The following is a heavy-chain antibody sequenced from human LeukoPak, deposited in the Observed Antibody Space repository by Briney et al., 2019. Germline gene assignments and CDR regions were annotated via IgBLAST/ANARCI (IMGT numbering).Heavy chain of an antibody. D-gene: IGHD6-19*01. Sequence: ASVKVSCKASGYTFTGYYMHWVRQAPGQGLEWMGLINPNSGCSNYAQKSKGRLTITRDTSISTVYMQVNRLRADDTAGYYCARARAVRGDWFEPWGQGTLVTVSS. CDR3: ARARAVRGDWFEP. CDR1: GYTFTGYY. V-gene: IGHV1-2*02. J-gene: IGHJ5*02. CDR2: INPNSGCS.